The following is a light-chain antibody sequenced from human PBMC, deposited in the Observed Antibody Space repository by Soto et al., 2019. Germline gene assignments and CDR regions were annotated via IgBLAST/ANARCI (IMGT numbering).Light chain of an antibody. CDR3: QVWHSSSDHYV. J-gene: IGLJ1*01. Sequence: SSELTQPPSVSVAPGQTARITCGGNNIGSKSVHWYQQKPGQAPVLVVYDDSDRHSGIPERVSGSNSGNTATLTISRVEAGDEADYYCQVWHSSSDHYVFGTGTKVTVL. V-gene: IGLV3-21*02. CDR1: NIGSKS. CDR2: DDS.